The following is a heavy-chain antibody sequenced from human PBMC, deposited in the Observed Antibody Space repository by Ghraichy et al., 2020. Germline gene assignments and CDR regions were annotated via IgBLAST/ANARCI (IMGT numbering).Heavy chain of an antibody. V-gene: IGHV3-23*01. CDR2: ISGSGDST. Sequence: GGSLRLSCAASGFTFSGYAMNWVRQPPGKGLEWVSAISGSGDSTYFADSVKGRFTISRDNSKNTLYLYMNSLRIDDTAVYYCERVVLGVVIYDYWGQGTLVSVSS. J-gene: IGHJ4*02. CDR1: GFTFSGYA. D-gene: IGHD3-22*01. CDR3: ERVVLGVVIYDY.